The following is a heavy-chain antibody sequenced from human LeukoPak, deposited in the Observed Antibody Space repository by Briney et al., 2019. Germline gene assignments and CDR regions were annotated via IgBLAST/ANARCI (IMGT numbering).Heavy chain of an antibody. V-gene: IGHV3-23*01. Sequence: GGSLRLSCAASGFTFSSYDMSWVRQAPGKGLEWVSGINKSGGGTYYADSVKGRFTMSRDNSKNTLFLQMNSLRAEGTAVYYCAKVTWSSSGSDYWGQGTLVTVSS. CDR3: AKVTWSSSGSDY. CDR2: INKSGGGT. CDR1: GFTFSSYD. D-gene: IGHD6-19*01. J-gene: IGHJ4*02.